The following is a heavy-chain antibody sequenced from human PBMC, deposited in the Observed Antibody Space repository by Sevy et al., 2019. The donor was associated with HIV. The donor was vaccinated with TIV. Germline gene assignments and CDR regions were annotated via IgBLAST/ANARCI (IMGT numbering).Heavy chain of an antibody. J-gene: IGHJ3*02. CDR3: ARRGGLTDDVFDI. CDR1: GFTFSNYI. V-gene: IGHV3-21*01. CDR2: IIMSSDYI. D-gene: IGHD3-16*01. Sequence: GGSLRLSCAASGFTFSNYIMNWVRQAPGKGLEWVSSIIMSSDYIYYADSLKGRFTISRDSAKNSVFLQMHSLRAEDRAGYYCARRGGLTDDVFDIGGQGTMVTVSS.